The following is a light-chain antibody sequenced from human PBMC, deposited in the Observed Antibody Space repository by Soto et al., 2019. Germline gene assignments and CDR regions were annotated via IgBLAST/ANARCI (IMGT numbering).Light chain of an antibody. V-gene: IGKV1D-12*01. J-gene: IGKJ3*01. CDR1: QDISVW. CDR2: AAS. CDR3: QHANSFPRT. Sequence: DMQMTQSPSSVSASVGDRVTITCRASQDISVWLAWYQQKPGKAPKLLIYAASNLQTGVLSRFSGSGSGTDFCLSIDSLQPEDFATYYCQHANSFPRTFGPGTKVDIK.